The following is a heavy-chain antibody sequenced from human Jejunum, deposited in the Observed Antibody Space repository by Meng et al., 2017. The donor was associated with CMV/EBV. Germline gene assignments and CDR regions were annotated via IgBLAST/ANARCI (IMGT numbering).Heavy chain of an antibody. J-gene: IGHJ4*02. CDR1: DFTLNGAW. CDR3: TTGWDQYFDF. Sequence: CVASDFTLNGAWMNWVRQAPGKGLEWVGRVKSASAGGAADAAAPVKGRFTVSRDDSRKTVHLQMDNLKIEDTAVYYCTTGWDQYFDFWGQGALVSVSS. CDR2: VKSASAGGAA. D-gene: IGHD1-26*01. V-gene: IGHV3-15*07.